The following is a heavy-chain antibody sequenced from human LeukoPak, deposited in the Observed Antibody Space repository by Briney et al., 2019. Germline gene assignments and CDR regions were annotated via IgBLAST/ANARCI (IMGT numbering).Heavy chain of an antibody. CDR1: GFTFSSYS. D-gene: IGHD4-17*01. J-gene: IGHJ4*01. CDR3: AIVRSGDRDLDD. V-gene: IGHV3-21*01. Sequence: GGSLRLSCAASGFTFSSYSMNWVRPAPGKGLKWVSSISSSSSYKYDADSVQGRFTLSRDNAKNSLYLQINSLKAEEKAVYYCAIVRSGDRDLDDWGQGTMVTVSS. CDR2: ISSSSSYK.